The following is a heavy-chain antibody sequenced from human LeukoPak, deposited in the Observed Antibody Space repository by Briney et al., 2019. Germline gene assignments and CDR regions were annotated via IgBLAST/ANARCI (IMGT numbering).Heavy chain of an antibody. Sequence: ASVKVSCKASGYTFTNYYMHWVRQAPGQGLEWMGVIDPSAGSTTYAQKFQGGVTMTRDTATSTVYMELSSLRSEDTAVYYCARAHYASSNIKVPFDVWGKGTTVTVSS. J-gene: IGHJ6*04. CDR3: ARAHYASSNIKVPFDV. V-gene: IGHV1-46*01. CDR2: IDPSAGST. D-gene: IGHD3-22*01. CDR1: GYTFTNYY.